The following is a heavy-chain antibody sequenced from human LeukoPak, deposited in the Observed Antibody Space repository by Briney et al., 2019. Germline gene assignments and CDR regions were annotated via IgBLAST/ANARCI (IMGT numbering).Heavy chain of an antibody. CDR1: GFTFSSYA. V-gene: IGHV3-30-3*01. CDR3: ARGPLVARTDV. Sequence: PGRSLRLSCAASGFTFSSYAMHWVRQAPGKGLEWVAVISYDGSNKYYADSVKGRFTISRDNAKNSLYLQMNSLRAEDTAVYYCARGPLVARTDVWGQGTTVTVSS. D-gene: IGHD2-15*01. J-gene: IGHJ6*02. CDR2: ISYDGSNK.